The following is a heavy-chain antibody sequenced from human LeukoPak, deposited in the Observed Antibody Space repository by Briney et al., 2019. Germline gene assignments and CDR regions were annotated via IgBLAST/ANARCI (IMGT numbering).Heavy chain of an antibody. CDR3: ARRPTYYYYYMDV. CDR1: GGSISSSSYY. J-gene: IGHJ6*03. Sequence: SETLSLTCTVSGGSISSSSYYWGWIRQPPGKGLEWIGSIYYSGSTYYNPSLKSRVTISVDTSKNQFSLKLSSVTAADTAVYYCARRPTYYYYYMDVWGKGTTVTVSS. CDR2: IYYSGST. V-gene: IGHV4-39*07.